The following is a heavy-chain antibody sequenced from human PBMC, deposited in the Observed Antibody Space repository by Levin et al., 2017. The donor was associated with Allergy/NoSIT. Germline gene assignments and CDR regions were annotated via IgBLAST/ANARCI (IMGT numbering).Heavy chain of an antibody. Sequence: ASVKVSCQASGYTFHDYYVTWVRQAPGQGLEWMAWIKPDSGGTNFAPEFQGRVTMTGDTSITTVYLELTSLSSDDTAVYYCATYYFDSGTYYTLDRWGQGTQVTVSS. V-gene: IGHV1-2*02. CDR3: ATYYFDSGTYYTLDR. D-gene: IGHD3-10*01. CDR2: IKPDSGGT. J-gene: IGHJ4*02. CDR1: GYTFHDYY.